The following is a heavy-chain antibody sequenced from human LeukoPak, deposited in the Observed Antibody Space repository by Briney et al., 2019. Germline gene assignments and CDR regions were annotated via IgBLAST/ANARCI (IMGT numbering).Heavy chain of an antibody. Sequence: PGRSLRLSCAASGFIFSNYGMYWVRQAPGKGLEWVAVIWYDGSNKYYADSMKGRFTISRDNSKNTLYLQTNSLRAEDTAVYYCARDGWLGGSYSVDYWGQGTLVTVSS. D-gene: IGHD1-26*01. J-gene: IGHJ4*02. CDR2: IWYDGSNK. V-gene: IGHV3-33*01. CDR1: GFIFSNYG. CDR3: ARDGWLGGSYSVDY.